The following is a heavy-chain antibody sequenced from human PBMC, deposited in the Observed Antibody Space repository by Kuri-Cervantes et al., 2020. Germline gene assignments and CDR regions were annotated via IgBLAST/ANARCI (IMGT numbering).Heavy chain of an antibody. CDR3: ARVVGSGSYYPLY. J-gene: IGHJ4*02. CDR1: GGSISSYY. V-gene: IGHV4-59*01. D-gene: IGHD3-10*01. CDR2: MYYSGST. Sequence: SETLSLTCTVSGGSISSYYWSCIRQPPGTGLEWIGYMYYSGSTNYNPSLKSRVTISVDTSKNQFSLKLTSVTTADTAVYYCARVVGSGSYYPLYWGQGTLVTVSS.